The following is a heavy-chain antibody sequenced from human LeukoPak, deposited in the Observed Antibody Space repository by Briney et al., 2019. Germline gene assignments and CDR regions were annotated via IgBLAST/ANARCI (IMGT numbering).Heavy chain of an antibody. J-gene: IGHJ4*02. V-gene: IGHV4-59*01. CDR1: GDSISSNY. Sequence: PSETLSLTCSVSGDSISSNYWSWIRQPPGKGLEWIGYMYNSGSTNYNPSLKSRVTISVDTSKNQFSLMLTSVTAADTAVYYCARVEGSCRGAGCYPFSFDDWGQGNPVTVSS. D-gene: IGHD2-15*01. CDR2: MYNSGST. CDR3: ARVEGSCRGAGCYPFSFDD.